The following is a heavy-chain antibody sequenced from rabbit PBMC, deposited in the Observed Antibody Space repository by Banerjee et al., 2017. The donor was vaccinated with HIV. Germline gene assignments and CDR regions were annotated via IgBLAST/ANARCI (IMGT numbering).Heavy chain of an antibody. V-gene: IGHV1S40*01. CDR2: IYTGSWGSP. Sequence: QSLEESGGDLVKPGASLTLTCTTSGFSFSSNAMCWVRQAPGKGLEWIASIYTGSWGSPSYASWAEGRFTISKTSSTTATLQMTSLTAADTATYFCAREGVYAYPYGGMDLWGPGTLVTVS. CDR1: GFSFSSNA. J-gene: IGHJ6*01. D-gene: IGHD6-1*01. CDR3: AREGVYAYPYGGMDL.